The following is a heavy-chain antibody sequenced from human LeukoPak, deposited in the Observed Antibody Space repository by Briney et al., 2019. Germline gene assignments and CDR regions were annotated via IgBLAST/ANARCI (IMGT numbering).Heavy chain of an antibody. CDR1: GGSISSYY. Sequence: PSETLSLTCTVSGGSISSYYWSWIRQPPGKGLEWIRYIYYSGSTNYNPSLKSRVTISVDTSKNQFSLKLSSVTAADTAVYYCARNDYGGNSGYHWYFDLWGRGTLVTVSS. CDR3: ARNDYGGNSGYHWYFDL. J-gene: IGHJ2*01. CDR2: IYYSGST. V-gene: IGHV4-59*01. D-gene: IGHD4-23*01.